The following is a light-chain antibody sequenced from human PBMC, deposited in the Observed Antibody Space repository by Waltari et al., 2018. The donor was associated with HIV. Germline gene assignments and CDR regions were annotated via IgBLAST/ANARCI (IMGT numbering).Light chain of an antibody. CDR3: QSYDRGLSGPV. V-gene: IGLV1-40*01. CDR2: SDT. J-gene: IGLJ2*01. CDR1: TSNLGAGYD. Sequence: QSVLRQPPSVSGAPGQRVTLSCVGSTSNLGAGYDVHWYQHVPGTGPKLLIYSDTKRPSVVPDRFSGSKSGTSGFLAITGLQADDEADYYCQSYDRGLSGPVFGGGTKLTVL.